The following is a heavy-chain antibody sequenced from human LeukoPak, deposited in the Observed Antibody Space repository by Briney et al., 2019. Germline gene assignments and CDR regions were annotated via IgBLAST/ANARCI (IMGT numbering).Heavy chain of an antibody. CDR1: GGSISSYY. CDR3: ARGGSGYYDSSGSLNL. J-gene: IGHJ4*02. D-gene: IGHD3-22*01. V-gene: IGHV4-59*01. Sequence: SETLSLTCTVSGGSISSYYWSWIRQPPGKGLEWIGYIYYSGSANYNPSLKSRVTISVDTSKNHFSLKLSSVTAADTAVYYCARGGSGYYDSSGSLNLWGQGTLVTVSS. CDR2: IYYSGSA.